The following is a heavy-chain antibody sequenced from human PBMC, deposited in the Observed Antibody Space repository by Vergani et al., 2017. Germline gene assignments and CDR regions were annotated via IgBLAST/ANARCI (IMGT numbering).Heavy chain of an antibody. J-gene: IGHJ6*03. CDR2: ISSSSSTI. D-gene: IGHD4-23*01. CDR1: GFTFTNYW. V-gene: IGHV3-48*01. CDR3: ARGVTPDYYYYYMDV. Sequence: EVQLVNSGGGFVQPGESLRLSCEVSGFTFTNYWMSWVRQAPGKGLEWVSYISSSSSTIYYADSVKGRFTISRDNAKNSLYLQMNSLRAEDTAVYYCARGVTPDYYYYYMDVWGKGTTVTVSS.